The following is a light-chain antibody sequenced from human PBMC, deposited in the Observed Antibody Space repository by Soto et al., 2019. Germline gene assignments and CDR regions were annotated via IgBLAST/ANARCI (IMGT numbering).Light chain of an antibody. V-gene: IGKV1-12*01. CDR1: QVISSR. Sequence: DIQMTQSPSSVSASVGDRVTITCRASQVISSRLAWYQQKPGKAPNLLIYATSNLQSGVPSRFSGSGSETDLTLTIGSLQPEDFATYYCQQSNSFPLTFGGGTKVEIK. J-gene: IGKJ4*01. CDR3: QQSNSFPLT. CDR2: ATS.